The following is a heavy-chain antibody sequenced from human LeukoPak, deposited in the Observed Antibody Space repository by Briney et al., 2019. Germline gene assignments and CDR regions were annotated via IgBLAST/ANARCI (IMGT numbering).Heavy chain of an antibody. CDR3: ARVITIGQPPYYYYMDV. V-gene: IGHV1-69*13. CDR2: IIPIFGGT. CDR1: RGTFRTYG. Sequence: SVKVSCKASRGTFRTYGVSWVRQAPGQGLEWMGGIIPIFGGTSYAQKFQDRVTITADESTTVAYMDLSSLRFEDTAVYYCARVITIGQPPYYYYMDVWGKGTTVTVSS. D-gene: IGHD3-10*01. J-gene: IGHJ6*03.